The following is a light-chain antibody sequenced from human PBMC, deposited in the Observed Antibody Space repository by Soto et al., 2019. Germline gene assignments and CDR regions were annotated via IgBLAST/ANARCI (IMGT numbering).Light chain of an antibody. CDR2: TAS. CDR1: QGINNY. CDR3: QQRNSYPIT. J-gene: IGKJ5*01. V-gene: IGKV1-9*01. Sequence: DIQLTQSPSFLSASIGDGITITCRASQGINNYLDWYQQKPGKAPKLLIHTASTLQSGVPSRFSGSGAGTEFTLTISSLQPEDFATYYCQQRNSYPITFGQGTRLEIK.